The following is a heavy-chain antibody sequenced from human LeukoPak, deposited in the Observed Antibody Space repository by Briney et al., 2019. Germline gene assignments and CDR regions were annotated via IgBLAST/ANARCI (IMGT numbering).Heavy chain of an antibody. Sequence: PGGSLRLSCAASGFTFDDYAMHWVRQAPGKGLEWVSGISWNSGSIGYADSVKGRFTISRDNAKNSLYLQMNSLRAEDTALYYCAKDSTGYERIYHFDYWGQGTLVTVSS. J-gene: IGHJ4*02. V-gene: IGHV3-9*01. CDR1: GFTFDDYA. D-gene: IGHD3-9*01. CDR2: ISWNSGSI. CDR3: AKDSTGYERIYHFDY.